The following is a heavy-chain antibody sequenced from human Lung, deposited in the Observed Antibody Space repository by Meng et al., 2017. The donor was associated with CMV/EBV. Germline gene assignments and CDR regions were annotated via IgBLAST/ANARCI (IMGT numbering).Heavy chain of an antibody. J-gene: IGHJ5*02. CDR1: GYTFTSYD. V-gene: IGHV1-8*01. CDR2: MNPNSGNT. Sequence: AEVKKPGTSVKVPCKASGYTFTSYDINWVRQATGQGLEWMGWMNPNSGNTGYAQKFQGRVTMTRNTSISTAYMELSSLRSEDTAVYYCARGYCSGGSCPVFDPWGQGTLVTVSS. CDR3: ARGYCSGGSCPVFDP. D-gene: IGHD2-15*01.